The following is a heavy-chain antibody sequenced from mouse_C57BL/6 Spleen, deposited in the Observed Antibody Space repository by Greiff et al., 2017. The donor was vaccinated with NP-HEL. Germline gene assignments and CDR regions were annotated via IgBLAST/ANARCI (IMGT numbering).Heavy chain of an antibody. CDR1: GYAFSSSW. J-gene: IGHJ2*01. V-gene: IGHV1-82*01. CDR3: ARGRYPDY. Sequence: VQLQESGPELVKPGASVKISCKASGYAFSSSWMNWVKQRPGKGLEWIGRIYPGDGDTNYNGKFKGKATLTADKSSSTAYMQLSSLTSEDSAVYFCARGRYPDYWGQGTTLTVSS. D-gene: IGHD1-1*01. CDR2: IYPGDGDT.